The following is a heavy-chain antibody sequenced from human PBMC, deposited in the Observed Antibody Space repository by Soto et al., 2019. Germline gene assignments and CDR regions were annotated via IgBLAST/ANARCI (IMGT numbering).Heavy chain of an antibody. Sequence: KTSETLSLTCTVSGGSISRGGHSWTWIRQHPGKGLEWIGYIYYTGSTSYNPSLKGRVTMSVDTSKNQFSLKLRSVTAADTAVYYCVRDYASGVFDPWGQGTLVTVSS. CDR2: IYYTGST. V-gene: IGHV4-31*02. CDR3: VRDYASGVFDP. J-gene: IGHJ5*02. CDR1: GGSISRGGHS. D-gene: IGHD2-2*01.